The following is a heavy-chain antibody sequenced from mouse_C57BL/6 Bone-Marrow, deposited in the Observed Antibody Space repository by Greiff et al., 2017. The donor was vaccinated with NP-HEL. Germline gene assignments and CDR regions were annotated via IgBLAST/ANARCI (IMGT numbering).Heavy chain of an antibody. V-gene: IGHV1-69*01. J-gene: IGHJ2*01. CDR2: IDPSDSYT. Sequence: QVQLQQPGAELVMPGASVKLSCKASGYTFTSYWMHWVKQRPGQGLEWIGEIDPSDSYTNYNQKFKGKSTLTVDKSSSTAYMQLSSLTSEDSAVYYCVRGGYGSSYGDYWGQGTTLTVSS. CDR1: GYTFTSYW. CDR3: VRGGYGSSYGDY. D-gene: IGHD1-1*01.